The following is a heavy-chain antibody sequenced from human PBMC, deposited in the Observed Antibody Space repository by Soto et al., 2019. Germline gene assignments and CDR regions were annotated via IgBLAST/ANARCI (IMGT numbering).Heavy chain of an antibody. V-gene: IGHV4-34*01. J-gene: IGHJ4*02. CDR1: GGSFSGYY. D-gene: IGHD2-15*01. CDR2: INHSGST. CDR3: ARDKGCSGGSCYSSRYYFDY. Sequence: SETLSLTCAVYGGSFSGYYWSWIRQPPGKGLEWIGEINHSGSTNYNPSLKSRVTISVDTSKNQFSLKLSSVTAADTAVYYCARDKGCSGGSCYSSRYYFDYWGQGTLVTVSS.